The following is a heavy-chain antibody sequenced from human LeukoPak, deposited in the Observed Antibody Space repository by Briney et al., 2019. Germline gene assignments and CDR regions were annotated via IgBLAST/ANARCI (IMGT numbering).Heavy chain of an antibody. CDR3: ATDRITMVRGVITSYYFDY. D-gene: IGHD3-10*01. CDR1: GYTLTELS. Sequence: ASVKVSCKVSGYTLTELSMHWVRQAPGKGLEWMGGFDPEDGETIYAQKFQGRVTMTEVTSTDTAYMELSSLRSEDTAVYYCATDRITMVRGVITSYYFDYWGQGTLVTVSS. J-gene: IGHJ4*02. CDR2: FDPEDGET. V-gene: IGHV1-24*01.